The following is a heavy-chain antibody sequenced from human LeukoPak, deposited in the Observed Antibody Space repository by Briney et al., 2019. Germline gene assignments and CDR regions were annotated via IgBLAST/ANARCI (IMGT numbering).Heavy chain of an antibody. Sequence: PGGSLRLSCAASGFTFSDYYMSWIRQAPGKGLEWVSYISSSSSYTNYAVSVKGRFTISRDNAKTSLYLQMDSLRAEDTAVYYCARDRSVDGTVWGQGTLVTVSS. CDR3: ARDRSVDGTV. V-gene: IGHV3-11*06. D-gene: IGHD1-14*01. CDR1: GFTFSDYY. CDR2: ISSSSSYT. J-gene: IGHJ4*02.